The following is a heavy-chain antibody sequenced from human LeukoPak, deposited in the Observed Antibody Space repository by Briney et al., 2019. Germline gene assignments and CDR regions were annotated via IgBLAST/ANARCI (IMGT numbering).Heavy chain of an antibody. CDR1: GFTFSSYW. J-gene: IGHJ6*03. Sequence: GGSLRLSCAASGFTFSSYWMSWVRQAPGKGLEWVANIKQDGSEEYYVDSVKGRFTISRDNAKNSLYLQMNSLRAEDTAVYYCARFQYSSGWYSYYYYYYMDVWGKGTTVTVSS. V-gene: IGHV3-7*01. CDR3: ARFQYSSGWYSYYYYYYMDV. CDR2: IKQDGSEE. D-gene: IGHD6-19*01.